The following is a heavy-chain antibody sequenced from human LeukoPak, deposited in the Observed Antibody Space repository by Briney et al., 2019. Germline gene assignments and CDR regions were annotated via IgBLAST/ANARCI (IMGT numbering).Heavy chain of an antibody. Sequence: GGSLRLSCTASGFTFGDYAMSWIRQAPGKGLEWVGYIRSKAYGETADYAASVKGRFTISRDDSKAIAYLQMNSLKTEDTAVYHCTRDRGAYNLYDYWGQGTLVTVSS. CDR2: IRSKAYGETA. D-gene: IGHD1-1*01. J-gene: IGHJ4*02. CDR3: TRDRGAYNLYDY. V-gene: IGHV3-49*03. CDR1: GFTFGDYA.